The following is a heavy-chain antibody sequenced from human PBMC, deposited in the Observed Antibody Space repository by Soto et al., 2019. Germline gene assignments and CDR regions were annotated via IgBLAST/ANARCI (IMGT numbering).Heavy chain of an antibody. D-gene: IGHD2-15*01. CDR3: ARGGCSGGSCYLFGAFDI. CDR2: ISAYNGNT. V-gene: IGHV1-18*01. Sequence: ASLKLSCKASGYTFTSYAMSWVRQAPGQGLEWMGWISAYNGNTNYAQKLQGRVTMTTDTSTSTAYMEVRSLRSGDTAVYYCARGGCSGGSCYLFGAFDIWGQGTMVTVSS. CDR1: GYTFTSYA. J-gene: IGHJ3*02.